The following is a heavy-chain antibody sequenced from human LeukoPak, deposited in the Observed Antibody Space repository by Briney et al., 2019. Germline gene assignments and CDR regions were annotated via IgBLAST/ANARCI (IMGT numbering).Heavy chain of an antibody. J-gene: IGHJ4*02. CDR2: IIPIFGTA. CDR1: GGTFSSYA. V-gene: IGHV1-69*13. D-gene: IGHD3-22*01. CDR3: ARDWHDSGYFDY. Sequence: SVKVSCKASGGTFSSYAISWVRQAPGQGLEWMGGIIPIFGTANYAQKFQGRVTITADESTSTAYMELSSLRSEDTAVYYCARDWHDSGYFDYWGQGTLVTVSS.